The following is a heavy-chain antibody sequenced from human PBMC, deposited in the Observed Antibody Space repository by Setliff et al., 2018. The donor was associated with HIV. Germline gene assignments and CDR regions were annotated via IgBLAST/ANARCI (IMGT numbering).Heavy chain of an antibody. V-gene: IGHV1-2*02. CDR2: INPNSGGT. Sequence: ASVKVSCKASGYTFTGNYIHWVRQAPGQGLEWMGWINPNSGGTNYEQKFQGRVSLTIDTSASTAYMELRSLRSDDTAVYYCARDDGGYNYAEALDVWGQGTMVTVSS. CDR1: GYTFTGNY. J-gene: IGHJ3*01. CDR3: ARDDGGYNYAEALDV. D-gene: IGHD3-16*01.